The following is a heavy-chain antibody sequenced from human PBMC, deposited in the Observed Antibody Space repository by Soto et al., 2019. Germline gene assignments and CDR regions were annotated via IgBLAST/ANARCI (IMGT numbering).Heavy chain of an antibody. Sequence: QLHLVQSGAVVKKPGASVTVSCSASGYPVTAYYMHWVRQAPGRGLEWMGGINPATGAAKYTQTFQGRVTMTRDTSNSTVFMELSGLASEDTAFFYCARGGGVGVAGSAAFDMWGQGTLVTVSS. CDR1: GYPVTAYY. D-gene: IGHD3-3*01. J-gene: IGHJ3*02. CDR3: ARGGGVGVAGSAAFDM. CDR2: INPATGAA. V-gene: IGHV1-2*02.